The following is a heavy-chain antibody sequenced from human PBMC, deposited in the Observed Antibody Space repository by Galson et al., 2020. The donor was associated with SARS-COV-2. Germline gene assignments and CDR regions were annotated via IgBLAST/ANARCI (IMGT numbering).Heavy chain of an antibody. V-gene: IGHV2-5*02. CDR1: GFSVSTSGVA. J-gene: IGHJ4*02. Sequence: SGPTLVKPTQTLTLTCTFSGFSVSTSGVAVGWIRQSPGKALEWLAFIYWDDDKRYSPSLWNRLTVTKDTSKNQVVLTMTNMHPVDTGTYYCAYTEYSASSPPFEYWGQGTLVTVSS. CDR3: AYTEYSASSPPFEY. D-gene: IGHD5-12*01. CDR2: IYWDDDK.